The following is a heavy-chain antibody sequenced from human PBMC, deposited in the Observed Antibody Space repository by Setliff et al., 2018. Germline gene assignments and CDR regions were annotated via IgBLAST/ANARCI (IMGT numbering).Heavy chain of an antibody. D-gene: IGHD3-22*01. CDR3: ASTLYYYDSSGYGAFDI. V-gene: IGHV5-51*01. Sequence: PGESLKISCKGSGYSFTSYWIGWVRQMPGKGLEWMGIIYPGDSDTRYGPSFQGQVTISADKSISTAYLQWSSLKASDTAMYYCASTLYYYDSSGYGAFDIWGQGTMVTV. CDR1: GYSFTSYW. J-gene: IGHJ3*02. CDR2: IYPGDSDT.